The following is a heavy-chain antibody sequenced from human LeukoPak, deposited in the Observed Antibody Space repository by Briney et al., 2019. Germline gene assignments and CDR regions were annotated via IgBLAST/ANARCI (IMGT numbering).Heavy chain of an antibody. D-gene: IGHD5-12*01. J-gene: IGHJ4*02. CDR1: GLTFNNYE. V-gene: IGHV3-48*03. CDR2: IGPDGGGI. CDR3: ARAGGYASSWAY. Sequence: GGSLRLSCAASGLTFNNYELHWVRQTPGKGLEWISYIGPDGGGILYADSVKGRFTISRDNAKNSLELQMNSLRDEDTAVYYCARAGGYASSWAYWGQGTLVTVSS.